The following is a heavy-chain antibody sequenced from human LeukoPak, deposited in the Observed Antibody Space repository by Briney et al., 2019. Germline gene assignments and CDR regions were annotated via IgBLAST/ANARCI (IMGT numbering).Heavy chain of an antibody. CDR3: ARDGDNCSGGSCYYY. CDR1: GGTFSSYA. J-gene: IGHJ4*02. D-gene: IGHD2-15*01. CDR2: IIPILGIA. Sequence: SVKVSCKASGGTFSSYAISWVRQAPGQGLEWMGRIIPILGIANYAQKFQGRVTITADKSTSTAYMELSSLRSEDTAVYYCARDGDNCSGGSCYYYWGQGTLVTVSP. V-gene: IGHV1-69*04.